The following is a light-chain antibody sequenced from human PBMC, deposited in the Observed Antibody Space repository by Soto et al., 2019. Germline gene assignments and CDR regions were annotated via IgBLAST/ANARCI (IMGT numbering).Light chain of an antibody. J-gene: IGKJ3*01. CDR3: QQTDRPPFT. Sequence: DIRMAQSPSSLSASVGDRVTITCRASQSIGRLLSWYKQQPGKAPKLLIYDGFTLQIGVPSRFSGSGSGTDFTLTIGSLQPEDFATYYCQQTDRPPFTFGPGTRVDVK. CDR2: DGF. CDR1: QSIGRL. V-gene: IGKV1-39*01.